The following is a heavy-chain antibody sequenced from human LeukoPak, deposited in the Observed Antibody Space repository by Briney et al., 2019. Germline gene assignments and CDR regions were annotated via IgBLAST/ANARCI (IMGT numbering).Heavy chain of an antibody. CDR2: IYTSGST. J-gene: IGHJ5*02. CDR1: GGSISSYY. CDR3: ARHGTPYSSSPNWFDP. V-gene: IGHV4-4*07. D-gene: IGHD6-6*01. Sequence: KPSETLSLTCTVSGGSISSYYWSWIRQPAGKGLEWIGRIYTSGSTNYNPSLKSRVTMSVDTSKNQFSLKLSSVTAADTAVYYCARHGTPYSSSPNWFDPWGQGTLVTVSS.